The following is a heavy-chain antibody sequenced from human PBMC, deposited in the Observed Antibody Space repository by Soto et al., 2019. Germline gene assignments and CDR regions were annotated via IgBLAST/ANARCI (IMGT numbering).Heavy chain of an antibody. CDR2: ITDGSDSI. Sequence: GGSLRLSCAASGFTFSIYSMNWVRQAPGKGLEWVSSITDGSDSIYYADSVRGRFTISRDNAKNSLYLQMSNLRAEDTAIYYCAREMSERYSGYGYYYYYMDVWGTGTTVTVSS. J-gene: IGHJ6*03. CDR3: AREMSERYSGYGYYYYYMDV. CDR1: GFTFSIYS. D-gene: IGHD5-12*01. V-gene: IGHV3-21*01.